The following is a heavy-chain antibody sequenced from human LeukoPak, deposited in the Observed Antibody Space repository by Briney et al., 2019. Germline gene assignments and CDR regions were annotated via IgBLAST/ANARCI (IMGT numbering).Heavy chain of an antibody. CDR1: GDSISAYY. CDR3: ARSRYGYSHVDY. CDR2: IYYSDTNYYSGST. J-gene: IGHJ4*02. Sequence: SENLSLTCTGSGDSISAYYWSWVRQRPGKGVEWGGYIYYSDTNYYSGSTYYDPSLKSRVTMSVDTSKNQLSLKLSSVTAADTAVYYCARSRYGYSHVDYWGQGILVTVSS. V-gene: IGHV4-38-2*02. D-gene: IGHD5-24*01.